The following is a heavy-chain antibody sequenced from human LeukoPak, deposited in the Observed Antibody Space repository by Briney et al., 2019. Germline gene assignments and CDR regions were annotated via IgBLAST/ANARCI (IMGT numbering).Heavy chain of an antibody. Sequence: GGSLRLSCAASGFTFSSYAMSWVRQAPGKGLEWVSAISGSGGSTYYADSVKGRFTISRDNSKNTLYLQMNSLRAEDTAVSYCAHWGGGLYSISGSYGMDVWGQGTTVTVSS. CDR2: ISGSGGST. CDR1: GFTFSSYA. D-gene: IGHD4-4*01. CDR3: AHWGGGLYSISGSYGMDV. V-gene: IGHV3-23*01. J-gene: IGHJ6*02.